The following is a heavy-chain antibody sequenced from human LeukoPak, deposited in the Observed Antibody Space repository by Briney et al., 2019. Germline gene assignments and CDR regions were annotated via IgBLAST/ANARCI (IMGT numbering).Heavy chain of an antibody. CDR2: INPNSGGT. J-gene: IGHJ6*03. CDR1: GYTFTGYY. CDR3: ATHFSTAYQLPYTDYYYMDV. Sequence: ASVKVSCKASGYTFTGYYMHWVRQAPGQRLEWMGWINPNSGGTNYAQKFQGRVTMTRDTSISTAYMELSRLRSDDTAVYYCATHFSTAYQLPYTDYYYMDVWGKGTTVTVSS. D-gene: IGHD2-2*01. V-gene: IGHV1-2*02.